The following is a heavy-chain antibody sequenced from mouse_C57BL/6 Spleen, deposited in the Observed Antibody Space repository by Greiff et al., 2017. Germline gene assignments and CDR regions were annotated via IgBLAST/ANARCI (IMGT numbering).Heavy chain of an antibody. CDR1: GYSFTSYY. V-gene: IGHV1-66*01. CDR3: ARGYGYDYFDY. CDR2: IYPGSGNT. J-gene: IGHJ2*01. Sequence: VQLQQSGPELVKPGASVKISCKASGYSFTSYYIHWVKQRPGPGLEWIGWIYPGSGNTKYNEKFKGKATLTADTSSSTAYMQLSSLTSEDSAVYYCARGYGYDYFDYWGQGTTLTVSS. D-gene: IGHD2-2*01.